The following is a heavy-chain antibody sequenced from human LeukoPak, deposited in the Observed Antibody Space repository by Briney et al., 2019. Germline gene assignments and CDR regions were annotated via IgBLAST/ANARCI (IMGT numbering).Heavy chain of an antibody. CDR3: ATISLWGSNYDYVWGSYRYYFDY. CDR1: GFTFSSYG. Sequence: GGTLRLSCAASGFTFSSYGMSWVRQAPGKGLEWVSAISGSGGSTYYADSVKGRFTISRDNAKNSLYLQMNSLRAEDTAVYYCATISLWGSNYDYVWGSYRYYFDYWGQGTLVTVSS. V-gene: IGHV3-23*01. CDR2: ISGSGGST. J-gene: IGHJ4*02. D-gene: IGHD3-16*02.